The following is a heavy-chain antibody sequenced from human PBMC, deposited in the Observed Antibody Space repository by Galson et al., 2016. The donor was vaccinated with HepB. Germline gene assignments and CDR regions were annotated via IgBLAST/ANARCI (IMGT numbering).Heavy chain of an antibody. Sequence: CAISGDSVSSNSATWNWIRQSPSGGLEWLGRTYYRSKWYNDYALSVKSRITINPDTSKNQFSLQLNSVTPEDTAVYYCARVRSGYSGYANPYYYGMDVWGHGTTVTVSS. D-gene: IGHD5-12*01. CDR1: GDSVSSNSAT. V-gene: IGHV6-1*01. J-gene: IGHJ6*02. CDR2: TYYRSKWYN. CDR3: ARVRSGYSGYANPYYYGMDV.